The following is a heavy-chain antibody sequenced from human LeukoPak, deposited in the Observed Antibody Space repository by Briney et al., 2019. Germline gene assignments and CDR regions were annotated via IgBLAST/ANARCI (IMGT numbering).Heavy chain of an antibody. D-gene: IGHD5-18*01. V-gene: IGHV3-30*18. Sequence: GRSLRLSCAASGFTFSSYGMHWVRQAPGKGLEWVAVISYDGSNKYYADSVKGRFTISRDNSKNTLYLQMNSLRAEDTAVYYCAKRGRKGYSDGSDAFDIWGQGTMVTVSS. CDR2: ISYDGSNK. CDR1: GFTFSSYG. J-gene: IGHJ3*02. CDR3: AKRGRKGYSDGSDAFDI.